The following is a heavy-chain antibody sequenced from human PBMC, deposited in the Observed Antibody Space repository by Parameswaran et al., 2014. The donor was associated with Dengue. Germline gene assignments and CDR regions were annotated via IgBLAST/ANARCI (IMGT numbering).Heavy chain of an antibody. J-gene: IGHJ1*01. V-gene: IGHV1-46*01. CDR2: INPSSGST. D-gene: IGHD3-22*01. Sequence: WVRQAPGQGLEWMGIINPSSGSTSYAQKFQGRVTMTRDTSTSTVYMELSSLRSEDTAVYYCARDQGYYDSSGYYYQYFQHWGQGTLVTVSS. CDR3: ARDQGYYDSSGYYYQYFQH.